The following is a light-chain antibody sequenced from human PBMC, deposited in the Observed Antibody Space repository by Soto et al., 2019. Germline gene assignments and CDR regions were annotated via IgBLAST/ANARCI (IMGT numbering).Light chain of an antibody. Sequence: QAVVTQPPSASGTPGQRVTISCSGSNSNIGTNTVHWYQQLPGTAPKLLIYDDDQRPSGVPDRFSGSKSGTSASLAISGLQSEDEADYYCATWDDSLIGVVFGGGTKLTVL. CDR3: ATWDDSLIGVV. CDR1: NSNIGTNT. J-gene: IGLJ2*01. CDR2: DDD. V-gene: IGLV1-44*01.